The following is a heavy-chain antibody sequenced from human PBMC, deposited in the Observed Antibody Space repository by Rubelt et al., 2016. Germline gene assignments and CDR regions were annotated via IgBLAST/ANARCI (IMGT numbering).Heavy chain of an antibody. CDR1: GGSISSYY. V-gene: IGHV4-59*12. D-gene: IGHD6-13*01. CDR3: ARGGGAAGAFDP. CDR2: IYYSGSA. Sequence: QVQLQESGPGLVKPSETLSLTCTVSGGSISSYYWSWIRQPPGKGLEWIGYIYYSGSASYNPSLKSRVTISVDTSKNQFSRKLNSVTDADTAVYNCARGGGAAGAFDPGGQGTMVTV. J-gene: IGHJ5*02.